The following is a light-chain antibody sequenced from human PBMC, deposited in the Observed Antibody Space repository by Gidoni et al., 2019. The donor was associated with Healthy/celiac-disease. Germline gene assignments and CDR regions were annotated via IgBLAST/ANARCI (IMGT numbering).Light chain of an antibody. J-gene: IGKJ1*01. V-gene: IGKV1-5*03. CDR2: KAS. CDR3: QQYNSYSWT. CDR1: QSLSSR. Sequence: DIQMTQSPSTLSASVGDRVTIPCRASQSLSSRLAWYRQKPGKAPKPLIYKASSLESGVPSRFSGSGSGTEFTLTISSLQPDDFATYYFQQYNSYSWTFGQGTKVEIK.